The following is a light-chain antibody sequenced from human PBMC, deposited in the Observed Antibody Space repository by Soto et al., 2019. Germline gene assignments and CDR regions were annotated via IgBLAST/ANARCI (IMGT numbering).Light chain of an antibody. Sequence: EIVMTQSPVTLSVSPGERATLSCRAGQSVSSNLAWYQQKPGQAPRLLIYGASTRAPGIPARFTGSGSGTEFTLTISSLQFDDSAVYYCQQYNNWWTFGQGTKVDIK. CDR3: QQYNNWWT. CDR1: QSVSSN. V-gene: IGKV3-15*01. J-gene: IGKJ1*01. CDR2: GAS.